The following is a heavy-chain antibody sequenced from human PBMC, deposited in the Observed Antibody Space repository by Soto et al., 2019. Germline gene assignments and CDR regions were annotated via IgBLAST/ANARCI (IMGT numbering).Heavy chain of an antibody. D-gene: IGHD3-3*01. CDR2: IDWDDDK. CDR3: ARAYYDFWSGRNVPIYDY. V-gene: IGHV2-70*01. J-gene: IGHJ4*02. CDR1: GFSLSTSGMC. Sequence: SGPTLVNPTQTLTLTCTFSGFSLSTSGMCVSWIRQPPGKALEWLALIDWDDDKYYSTSLKTRLTISKDTSKNQVVLTMTNMDPVDTATYYCARAYYDFWSGRNVPIYDYWGQGTLVTVSS.